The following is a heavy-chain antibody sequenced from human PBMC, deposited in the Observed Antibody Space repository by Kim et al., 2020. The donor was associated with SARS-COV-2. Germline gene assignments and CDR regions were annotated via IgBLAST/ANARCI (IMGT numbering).Heavy chain of an antibody. CDR2: GGT. D-gene: IGHD1-26*01. Sequence: GGTYYADSVKGRFTISRDDSKNTLYLQMNTLTAEDTAIYYCAKLVGAPGSWGQGTLVTVSS. V-gene: IGHV3-23*01. J-gene: IGHJ5*02. CDR3: AKLVGAPGS.